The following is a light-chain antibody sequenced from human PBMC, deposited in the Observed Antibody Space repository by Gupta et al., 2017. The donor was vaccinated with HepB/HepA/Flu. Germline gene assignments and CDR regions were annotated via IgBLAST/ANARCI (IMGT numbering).Light chain of an antibody. V-gene: IGLV3-19*01. J-gene: IGLJ2*01. Sequence: SSELTQDPAVYVALGQTVRITCQGDSLRSYFASWYQQKPGQAPVLVIYGKDNRPSGIPDRFSGSSSGITASLTITGAQAEDEADYYCNSRDSSGNHLVFGGGTKLTVL. CDR3: NSRDSSGNHLV. CDR2: GKD. CDR1: SLRSYF.